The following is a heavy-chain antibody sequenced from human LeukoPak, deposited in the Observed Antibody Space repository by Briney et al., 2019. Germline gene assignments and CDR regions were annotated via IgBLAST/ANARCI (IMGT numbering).Heavy chain of an antibody. CDR1: GGTFSNYA. Sequence: GASVKVSCKASGGTFSNYAISWVRQAPGQGLEWMGGIIPLFGTANYAQKFQGRVTMTEDTSTDTAYMELSSLRSEDTAVYYCATILVTRSIAAREYYFDYWGQGPLVTVSS. V-gene: IGHV1-69*06. CDR3: ATILVTRSIAAREYYFDY. J-gene: IGHJ4*02. CDR2: IIPLFGTA. D-gene: IGHD6-6*01.